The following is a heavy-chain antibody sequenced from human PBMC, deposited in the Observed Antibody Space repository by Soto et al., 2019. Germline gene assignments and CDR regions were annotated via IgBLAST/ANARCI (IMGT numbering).Heavy chain of an antibody. CDR2: IIPMFGIG. CDR1: GGSFSNYA. J-gene: IGHJ6*02. Sequence: SVKVSCKASGGSFSNYAISWVRQAPGQGLEWMGGIIPMFGIGNYAEKFLGRVTITADESTSTSHMELSSLRSEDTAVYFCARAYRENYFYAMDVWGQGTTVTVSS. CDR3: ARAYRENYFYAMDV. D-gene: IGHD1-26*01. V-gene: IGHV1-69*13.